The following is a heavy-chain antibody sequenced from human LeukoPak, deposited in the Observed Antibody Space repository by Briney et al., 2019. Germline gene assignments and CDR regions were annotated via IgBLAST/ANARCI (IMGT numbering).Heavy chain of an antibody. Sequence: ASVKVSCKASGYTFTSYGISWVRQAPGQGLEWMGWISAYNGNTNYAQKLQGRVTMTTDTSTSTAYMELRSLRSDDTAVYYCARVGYCSSTSCYRVGWFDPWGQGTLVTVSS. D-gene: IGHD2-2*02. CDR1: GYTFTSYG. CDR2: ISAYNGNT. CDR3: ARVGYCSSTSCYRVGWFDP. J-gene: IGHJ5*02. V-gene: IGHV1-18*01.